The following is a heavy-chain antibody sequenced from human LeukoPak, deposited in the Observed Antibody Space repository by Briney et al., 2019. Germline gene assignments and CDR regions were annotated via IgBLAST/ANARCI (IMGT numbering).Heavy chain of an antibody. CDR1: GGTFSSYA. J-gene: IGHJ6*02. Sequence: GSSVKVSCKASGGTFSSYAISWVRQAPGQGLEWMGRIIPILGIANYAQKFQGRVTITADKSTSTAYMELSSLRSEDTAVYYCARDAAPKYGMDVWGQGTTVTVSS. CDR2: IIPILGIA. CDR3: ARDAAPKYGMDV. V-gene: IGHV1-69*04.